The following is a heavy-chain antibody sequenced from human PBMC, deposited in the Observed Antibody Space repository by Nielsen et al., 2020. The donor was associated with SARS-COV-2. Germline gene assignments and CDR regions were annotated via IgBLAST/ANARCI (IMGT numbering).Heavy chain of an antibody. D-gene: IGHD3-3*01. CDR1: GFIFSDYY. J-gene: IGHJ4*02. V-gene: IGHV3-11*05. CDR2: ISSTGYT. Sequence: GGSLRLSCAASGFIFSDYYMSWVRQAPGKGLEWVSSISSTGYTNYADSVRGRFTISRDNAKNSLYLQMNALRAEDTAVYYCAREGRKLPLDYWGQGTLVTVSS. CDR3: AREGRKLPLDY.